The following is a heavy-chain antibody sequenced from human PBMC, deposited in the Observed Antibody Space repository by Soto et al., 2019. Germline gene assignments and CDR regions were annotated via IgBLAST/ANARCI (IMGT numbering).Heavy chain of an antibody. Sequence: EVQLLESGGGLIRPGGSLRLSCAASGFTFSSYAMTWVRQVPGKGLEWVSSISGSGSTTYYTDSVKGRFTISRDNSKNTLYLQMNSLRVEDTATFYCAKYHRGSSAAEGFDCWGQGTLVTVSS. CDR2: ISGSGSTT. CDR1: GFTFSSYA. D-gene: IGHD6-6*01. J-gene: IGHJ4*02. CDR3: AKYHRGSSAAEGFDC. V-gene: IGHV3-23*01.